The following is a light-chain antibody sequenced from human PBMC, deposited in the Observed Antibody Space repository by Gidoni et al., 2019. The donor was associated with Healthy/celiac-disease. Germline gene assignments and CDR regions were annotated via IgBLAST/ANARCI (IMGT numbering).Light chain of an antibody. Sequence: DIQMTQSPSSLSASVGDRVTITCRASQIISSYLNWYQQKPGKAPKLLIYAASSLHSGVPSRFSGSGSGTDFTLTISSLQPEDFATYYWQQSYSTPWTFXQXTKVEIK. CDR3: QQSYSTPWT. V-gene: IGKV1-39*01. J-gene: IGKJ1*01. CDR1: QIISSY. CDR2: AAS.